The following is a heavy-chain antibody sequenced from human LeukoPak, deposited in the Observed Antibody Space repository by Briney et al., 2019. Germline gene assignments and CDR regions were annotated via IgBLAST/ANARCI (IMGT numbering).Heavy chain of an antibody. J-gene: IGHJ6*02. D-gene: IGHD3-10*01. Sequence: SETLSLTCTVSGGSISSYYWNWIRQPPGEGLEWIGYVYYSGSTNYNPSLKSRVTISVDTSKNQFSLKLNSVTAADTAVYYCARSLQYNNNNYFYYGMDVWGQGTTVTVSS. V-gene: IGHV4-59*01. CDR1: GGSISSYY. CDR3: ARSLQYNNNNYFYYGMDV. CDR2: VYYSGST.